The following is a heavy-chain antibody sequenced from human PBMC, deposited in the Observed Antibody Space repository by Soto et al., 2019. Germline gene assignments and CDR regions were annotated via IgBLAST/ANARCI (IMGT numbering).Heavy chain of an antibody. Sequence: SETLSLTCTVSGGSISSGYYYWSWIRQPPGKGLEWIGYIYYIGSTYYNPSLKSRVNISVGTSKNQFSLKLSSVTAADTAVYYCARHLNDFRFDRSGRRILLAVSS. CDR3: ARHLNDFRFDR. D-gene: IGHD3-3*01. J-gene: IGHJ5*02. CDR1: GGSISSGYYY. V-gene: IGHV4-30-4*01. CDR2: IYYIGST.